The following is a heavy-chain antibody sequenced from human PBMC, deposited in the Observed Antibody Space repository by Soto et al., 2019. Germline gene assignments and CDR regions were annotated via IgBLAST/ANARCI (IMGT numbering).Heavy chain of an antibody. D-gene: IGHD3-3*01. Sequence: SETLSLTCTVSGGSISSYYWSWIRQPPGKGLEWIGYIYYSGSTNYNPSLKSRVTISVDTSKNQFSLKLSSVTAADTAVYYCARASYYDFWSGYYSWYYFDYWGQGTLVTVSS. J-gene: IGHJ4*02. CDR2: IYYSGST. CDR1: GGSISSYY. CDR3: ARASYYDFWSGYYSWYYFDY. V-gene: IGHV4-59*01.